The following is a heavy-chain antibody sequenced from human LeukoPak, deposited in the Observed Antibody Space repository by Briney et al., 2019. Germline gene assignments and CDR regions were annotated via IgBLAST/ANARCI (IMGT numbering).Heavy chain of an antibody. J-gene: IGHJ4*02. D-gene: IGHD3-10*01. Sequence: GESQNISCKGSGYIFTIYWIGGVRQMPGKGLEWMGIIYPGDSDSRYSPSFQGQVTISADKSISTAYLQWSSLKAADTAMYYGARQGGTCGEADFDYWAQGTLVTVSS. CDR1: GYIFTIYW. CDR2: IYPGDSDS. V-gene: IGHV5-51*01. CDR3: ARQGGTCGEADFDY.